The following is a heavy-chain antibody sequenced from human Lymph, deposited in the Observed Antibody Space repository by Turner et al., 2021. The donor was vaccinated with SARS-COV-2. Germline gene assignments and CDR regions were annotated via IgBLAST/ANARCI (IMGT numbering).Heavy chain of an antibody. V-gene: IGHV3-33*01. Sequence: QVQLVESGGGVVQPGRSLRLSCAASGFTFSNYGMHWVRQAPGKGLEWVAVIWYDGSNKYYADSVKGRFTISRDNSKNTLYLQMNSLRAEDTAVYYCARHLPLYGTNSDEYFQHWGQGTLVTVSS. D-gene: IGHD2-8*01. CDR1: GFTFSNYG. CDR3: ARHLPLYGTNSDEYFQH. CDR2: IWYDGSNK. J-gene: IGHJ1*01.